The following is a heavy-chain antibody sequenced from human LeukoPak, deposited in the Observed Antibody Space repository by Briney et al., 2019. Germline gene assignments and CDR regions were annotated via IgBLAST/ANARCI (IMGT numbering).Heavy chain of an antibody. CDR2: ISSSSSTI. CDR3: AKDGIVVVANFDY. D-gene: IGHD2-21*01. V-gene: IGHV3-48*01. J-gene: IGHJ4*02. CDR1: GFTFSSYS. Sequence: PGGSLRLSCAASGFTFSSYSMTWVRQAPGKGLEWVSYISSSSSTIYYADSVKGRFTISRDNSKNTLYLQMNSLRAEDTAVYYCAKDGIVVVANFDYWGQGTLVTVSS.